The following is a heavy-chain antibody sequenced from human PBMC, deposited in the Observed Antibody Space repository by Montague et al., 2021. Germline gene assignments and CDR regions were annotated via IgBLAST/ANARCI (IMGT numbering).Heavy chain of an antibody. J-gene: IGHJ3*01. CDR3: APKIAAHNAHDGFSV. V-gene: IGHV2-5*02. D-gene: IGHD6-13*01. CDR1: GFSLATSGVG. CDR2: IFWDDDK. Sequence: PALVKPTQTLTLTCTFSGFSLATSGVGVAWLRQPPGKALEWLALIFWDDDKRYSPSLKSRLTITKDTTKNQVVLTLTNMDPVDTATYFCAPKIAAHNAHDGFSVWGQGTVVTVSA.